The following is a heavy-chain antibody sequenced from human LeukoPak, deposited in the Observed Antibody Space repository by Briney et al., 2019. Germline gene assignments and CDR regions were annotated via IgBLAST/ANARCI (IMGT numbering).Heavy chain of an antibody. CDR2: IYHSGSA. V-gene: IGHV4-38-2*02. D-gene: IGHD2-2*02. J-gene: IGHJ4*02. Sequence: KPSETLSLTCTVSGYSITSGYNWAWIRQPPGKVLEWIGSIYHSGSAYYNPSLKSRVTISVDTSKNQFSLKLSSVTAADTAVYYCVRYCSGTTCYTRAVDYWGQGTLVTVSS. CDR1: GYSITSGYN. CDR3: VRYCSGTTCYTRAVDY.